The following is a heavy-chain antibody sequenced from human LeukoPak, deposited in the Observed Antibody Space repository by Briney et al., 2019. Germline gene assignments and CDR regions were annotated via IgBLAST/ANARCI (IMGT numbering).Heavy chain of an antibody. J-gene: IGHJ4*02. CDR3: ASDYGDYGGTYGFDY. Sequence: PGGSLRLSCSVSGFTFSNYAMHWVRQAPGKGLEYVSGISSNGGRTYYADSVKGRFTISRDNSKNTMYVQMSTLRVEDTAVYYCASDYGDYGGTYGFDYWGQGTLVTVSS. V-gene: IGHV3-64*05. CDR2: ISSNGGRT. D-gene: IGHD4-17*01. CDR1: GFTFSNYA.